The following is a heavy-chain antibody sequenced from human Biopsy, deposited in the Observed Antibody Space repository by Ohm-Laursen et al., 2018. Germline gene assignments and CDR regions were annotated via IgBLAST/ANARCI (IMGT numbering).Heavy chain of an antibody. CDR1: GGSVSSNVHY. CDR3: ARHPTGFWFDP. Sequence: LSLTCTVSGGSVSSNVHYWAWIRQPPGKGLECIGTVFHSGITFYNPSLKSRVTISIDTSKNQFSLNLSSVTAADTAVYYCARHPTGFWFDPWGQGTLVTVSS. CDR2: VFHSGIT. J-gene: IGHJ5*02. V-gene: IGHV4-39*01.